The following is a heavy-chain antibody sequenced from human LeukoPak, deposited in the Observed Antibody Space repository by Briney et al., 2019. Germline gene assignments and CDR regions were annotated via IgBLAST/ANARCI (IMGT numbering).Heavy chain of an antibody. V-gene: IGHV3-30*02. J-gene: IGHJ4*02. Sequence: GRSLRLSCAASRFRFASYGMHWVRQAPGKGLEWVAYIRYDGSDKYYADSVKGRFTISRDNSKNTLSLQMTTLRPDDTAIYYCARDTSVGAAYFDVWGQGALVAVSS. CDR2: IRYDGSDK. CDR1: RFRFASYG. CDR3: ARDTSVGAAYFDV. D-gene: IGHD2-15*01.